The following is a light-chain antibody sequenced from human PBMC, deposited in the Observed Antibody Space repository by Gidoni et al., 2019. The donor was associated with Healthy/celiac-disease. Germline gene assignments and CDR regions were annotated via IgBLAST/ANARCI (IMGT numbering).Light chain of an antibody. CDR3: QQRSNWPPYT. V-gene: IGKV3-11*01. CDR2: EAS. Sequence: EIVLTQSPATLSLSPGERATRSCRASQSVSSYLAWYQQKPGQAPRLLIYEASNRATGIPARFIGSGSGTDFTLTISSLEPEDFAVYYCQQRSNWPPYTFGQGTKLEIK. CDR1: QSVSSY. J-gene: IGKJ2*01.